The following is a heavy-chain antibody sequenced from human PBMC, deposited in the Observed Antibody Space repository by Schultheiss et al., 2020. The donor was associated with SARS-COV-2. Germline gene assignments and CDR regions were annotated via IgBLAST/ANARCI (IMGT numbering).Heavy chain of an antibody. D-gene: IGHD6-19*01. CDR1: GFTFDDYA. CDR3: AKGSPGIAVAGMSY. CDR2: ISWDGGST. Sequence: GESLKISCAASGFTFDDYAMHWVRQAPGKGLEWVSLISWDGGSTYYADSVKGRFTISRDNSKNSLYLQMNSLRAEDTALYYCAKGSPGIAVAGMSYWGQGTLVTVSS. V-gene: IGHV3-43D*04. J-gene: IGHJ4*02.